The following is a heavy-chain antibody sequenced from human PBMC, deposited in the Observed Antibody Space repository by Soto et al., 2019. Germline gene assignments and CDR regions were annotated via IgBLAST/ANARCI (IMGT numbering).Heavy chain of an antibody. J-gene: IGHJ4*02. CDR3: ARETCSVTGCYWYYFDY. Sequence: QVQLQESGPGLVKPSQTLSLTCTVSGDSIRSGGYYWTWIRQYPGKGLEWIGYIYYRGSTYYNPSLKTGITMSVDTSKNQFSPKLTSVTAADTAVYYCARETCSVTGCYWYYFDYWGQGTLVTVSS. V-gene: IGHV4-31*03. D-gene: IGHD2-2*01. CDR2: IYYRGST. CDR1: GDSIRSGGYY.